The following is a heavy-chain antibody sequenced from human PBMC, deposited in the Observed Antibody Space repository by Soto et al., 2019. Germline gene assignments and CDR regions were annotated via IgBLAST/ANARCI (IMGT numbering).Heavy chain of an antibody. CDR1: GGSISSYY. D-gene: IGHD6-19*01. CDR3: PGGYSGGWYIFDY. J-gene: IGHJ4*02. CDR2: IYYSGRT. Sequence: QVQLQESGPGLVKPSETLSLTCTVSGGSISSYYWSWIRQPPGKGLEWIGYIYYSGRTNYNPSLTDRGTISVDTSNTHFSLELSSVTAADTAVYYCPGGYSGGWYIFDYWGQGTLVTVS. V-gene: IGHV4-59*01.